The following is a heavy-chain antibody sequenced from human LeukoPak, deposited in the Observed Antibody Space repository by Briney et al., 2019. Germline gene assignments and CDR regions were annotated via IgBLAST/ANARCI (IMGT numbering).Heavy chain of an antibody. D-gene: IGHD4-11*01. J-gene: IGHJ5*02. CDR3: ARDKDMTTVTRGNWFDP. Sequence: GASVKVSCKASGGTFSSYAISWVRQAPGQGLEWMGGIIPIFGTANYAQKFQGRVTITADESTSTAYMELSSLRSEDTAVYYCARDKDMTTVTRGNWFDPWGQGTLVTVSS. CDR1: GGTFSSYA. CDR2: IIPIFGTA. V-gene: IGHV1-69*13.